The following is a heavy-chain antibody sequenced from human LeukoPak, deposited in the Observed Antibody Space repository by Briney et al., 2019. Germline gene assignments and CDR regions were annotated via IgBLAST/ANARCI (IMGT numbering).Heavy chain of an antibody. CDR1: GYTFTGYY. CDR2: INPNSGGT. CDR3: AREPTSSGWYPHYYYYMDV. Sequence: ASVKVSCKASGYTFTGYYMHWVRQAPGQGLEWMGWINPNSGGTNYAQKFQGRVTMTRDTSISTAYMELSRLRSDDTAVYYCAREPTSSGWYPHYYYYMDVWGKGTTVTISS. J-gene: IGHJ6*03. D-gene: IGHD6-19*01. V-gene: IGHV1-2*02.